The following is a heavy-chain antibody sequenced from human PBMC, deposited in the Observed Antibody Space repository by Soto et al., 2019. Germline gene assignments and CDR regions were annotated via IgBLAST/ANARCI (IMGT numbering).Heavy chain of an antibody. V-gene: IGHV3-48*04. D-gene: IGHD3-9*01. J-gene: IGHJ4*02. CDR1: GFTFSSYS. CDR3: ARDRDWAFDY. Sequence: PGGSLRLSCVASGFTFSSYSMVWVRQAPGKGLEWLSYIFVDSSTIYYADSVKGRFTVSRDNAQNSLFLLINSLRAEDTAVYYCARDRDWAFDYWGRGTLVTVSS. CDR2: IFVDSSTI.